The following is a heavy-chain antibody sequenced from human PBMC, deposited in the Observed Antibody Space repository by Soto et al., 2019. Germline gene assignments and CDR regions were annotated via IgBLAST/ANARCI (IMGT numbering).Heavy chain of an antibody. D-gene: IGHD1-1*01. CDR2: ISAYNGNT. CDR3: ARAFDSIQYNWNDAGDY. Sequence: QVQLVQSGAEVKKPGASVKVSCKASGYTFTSYGISWVRQAPGQGLEWMGWISAYNGNTNYAQKLQGRVTMTTDTSTSIXYMELRSLRSDDTAVYYCARAFDSIQYNWNDAGDYWGQGTLVTVSS. CDR1: GYTFTSYG. J-gene: IGHJ4*02. V-gene: IGHV1-18*01.